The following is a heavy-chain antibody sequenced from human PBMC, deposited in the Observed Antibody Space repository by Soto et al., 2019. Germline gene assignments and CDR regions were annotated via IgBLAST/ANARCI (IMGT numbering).Heavy chain of an antibody. Sequence: PSETLSLTCSGSGGSMNRGGYSWSWIRQPPGKGLEWIGNIFQSGGSDSNPSLKSRLSMSVDRSKNQFSLNLTSVTAADTAIYYCARYTSAYYPTRFDLWTQRILVTVSS. J-gene: IGHJ5*02. CDR1: GGSMNRGGYS. D-gene: IGHD3-22*01. V-gene: IGHV4-30-2*01. CDR2: IFQSGGS. CDR3: ARYTSAYYPTRFDL.